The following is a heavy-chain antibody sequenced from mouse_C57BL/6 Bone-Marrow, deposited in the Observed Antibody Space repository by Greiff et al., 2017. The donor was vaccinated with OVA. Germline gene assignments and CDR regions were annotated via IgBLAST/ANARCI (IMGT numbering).Heavy chain of an antibody. D-gene: IGHD1-1*01. V-gene: IGHV14-2*01. Sequence: EVQVVESGAELVKPGASVKLSCTASGFNIKDYYMHWVKQRTEQGLEWIGRIDPEDGETKYAPKFQGKATITADTSSNTAYLQLSSLTSEDTAVYYCVSGYYGSSYVDYWGQGTTLTVSS. J-gene: IGHJ2*01. CDR1: GFNIKDYY. CDR3: VSGYYGSSYVDY. CDR2: IDPEDGET.